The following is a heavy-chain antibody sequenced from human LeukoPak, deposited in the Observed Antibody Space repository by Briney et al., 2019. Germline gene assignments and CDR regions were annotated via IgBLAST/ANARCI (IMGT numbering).Heavy chain of an antibody. V-gene: IGHV3-21*01. CDR1: GFTFSSYS. J-gene: IGHJ4*02. CDR2: ISSSGTYI. CDR3: ARRYCSSTNCFAYDY. D-gene: IGHD2-2*01. Sequence: GGSLRLSCAASGFTFSSYSLNWVRQAPGKGLEGVSSISSSGTYIYYADSVKGRFTISRDNAKNSLYLQMNSLRAEDTAVYYCARRYCSSTNCFAYDYWGQGTLVTVSS.